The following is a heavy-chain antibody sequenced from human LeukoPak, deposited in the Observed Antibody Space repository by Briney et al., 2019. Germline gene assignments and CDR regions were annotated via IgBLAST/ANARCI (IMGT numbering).Heavy chain of an antibody. V-gene: IGHV3-9*01. D-gene: IGHD6-25*01. J-gene: IGHJ4*02. CDR2: ISWNSGSI. Sequence: SLRLSCAASGCTFDDYAMHWVRQAPGKGLEWVSGISWNSGSIGYADSVKGRFTISRDNAKNSLYLQMNSLRAEDTAVYYCARAATGLDYWGQGTLVTVSS. CDR3: ARAATGLDY. CDR1: GCTFDDYA.